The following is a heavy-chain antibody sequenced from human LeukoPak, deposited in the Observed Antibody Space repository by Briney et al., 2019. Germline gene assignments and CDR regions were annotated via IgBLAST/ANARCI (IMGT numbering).Heavy chain of an antibody. V-gene: IGHV4-38-2*02. CDR2: IYHSGST. CDR1: GYSISSGYY. CDR3: ATPAHDYGDYDLGY. D-gene: IGHD4-17*01. Sequence: PSETLSLTCTVSGYSISSGYYWGWIRQPPGKGLEWIGSIYHSGSTYYNPSPKSRVTISVDTSKNQFSLKLSSVTAADTAVYYCATPAHDYGDYDLGYWGQGTLVTVSS. J-gene: IGHJ4*02.